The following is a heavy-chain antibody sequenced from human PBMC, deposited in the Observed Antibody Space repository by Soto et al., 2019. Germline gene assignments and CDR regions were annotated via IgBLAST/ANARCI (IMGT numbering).Heavy chain of an antibody. CDR1: GGSISSYY. CDR2: IYYSGST. CDR3: ARDIEQDDGSSSKVSSYYYGMDV. V-gene: IGHV4-59*01. J-gene: IGHJ6*02. D-gene: IGHD6-6*01. Sequence: PSETLSLTCTVSGGSISSYYWSWIRQPPGKGLEWIGYIYYSGSTNYNPSLRSRVTISVDTSKNQFSLKLSSVTAADTAVYYCARDIEQDDGSSSKVSSYYYGMDVWGQGTTVTVSS.